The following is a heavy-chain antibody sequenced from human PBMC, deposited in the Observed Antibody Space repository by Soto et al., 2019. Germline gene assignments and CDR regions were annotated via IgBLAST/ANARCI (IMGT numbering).Heavy chain of an antibody. CDR1: GFIFSNFG. J-gene: IGHJ6*02. V-gene: IGHV3-33*01. D-gene: IGHD6-19*01. CDR3: ARDDIPGIAVATYGMDV. CDR2: IRYDGSNE. Sequence: SLRLSCAASGFIFSNFGMHWVRQAPGRGLEWVAVIRYDGSNEYYAGSVRGRFTISKDNSKNTLYPQMNSLRAEDTAVYYCARDDIPGIAVATYGMDVWGQGTTVTVSS.